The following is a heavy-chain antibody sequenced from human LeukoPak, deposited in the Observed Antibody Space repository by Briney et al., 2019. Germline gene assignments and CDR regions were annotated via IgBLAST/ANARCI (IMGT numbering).Heavy chain of an antibody. Sequence: ASVKVSCKASGYTFTSYDINWVRQATGQGLEWMGWMNPNSGNTGYAQKFQGRVTITADESTSTAYMELSSLRSEDTAVYYCARLDSFYYYYMDVWGKGTTVTVSS. D-gene: IGHD2-15*01. CDR2: MNPNSGNT. J-gene: IGHJ6*03. CDR3: ARLDSFYYYYMDV. CDR1: GYTFTSYD. V-gene: IGHV1-8*01.